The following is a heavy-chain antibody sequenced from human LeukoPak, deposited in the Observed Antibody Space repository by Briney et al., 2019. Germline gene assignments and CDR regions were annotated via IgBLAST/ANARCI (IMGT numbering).Heavy chain of an antibody. D-gene: IGHD3-16*01. Sequence: SETLSLTCTVSGGSISSYYWSWIRQPPGKGLEWIGYIYYSGSTYYNPSLKSRVTISVDTSKDQFSLKLSSVTAADTAVYYCARVVRLGDFDYWGQGTLVTVSS. CDR2: IYYSGST. CDR3: ARVVRLGDFDY. J-gene: IGHJ4*02. CDR1: GGSISSYY. V-gene: IGHV4-59*12.